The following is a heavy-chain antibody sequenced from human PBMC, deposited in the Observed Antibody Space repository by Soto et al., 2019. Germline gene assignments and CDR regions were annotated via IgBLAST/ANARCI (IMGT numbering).Heavy chain of an antibody. CDR1: GGSISSYY. D-gene: IGHD3-22*01. V-gene: IGHV4-4*07. CDR2: IYTSGST. J-gene: IGHJ2*01. Sequence: QVQLQESGPGLVKPSETLSLTCTVSGGSISSYYWSWIRQPAGKGLAWIGRIYTSGSTNYNPSLKSGVTMSVDTSKNQFSLKLSSVTAADTAVYYCARERDYDSSGYYQKVSYWYFDLWGRGTLVTVSS. CDR3: ARERDYDSSGYYQKVSYWYFDL.